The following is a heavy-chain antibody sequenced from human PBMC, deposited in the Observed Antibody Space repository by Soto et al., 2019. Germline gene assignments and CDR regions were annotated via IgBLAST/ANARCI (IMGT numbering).Heavy chain of an antibody. Sequence: QVQLVQSGAEVTKPGASVKVSCKASGYIFTSYGLHWVRQAPGQGLEWMGYINAGNGNTKYSQKYQGRVTISRDTSATTVYMDLSSLRPEDTAVYYCAIDAIRGYTGYDDFDYWGQGTLVTVSS. V-gene: IGHV1-3*01. D-gene: IGHD5-12*01. CDR3: AIDAIRGYTGYDDFDY. CDR1: GYIFTSYG. CDR2: INAGNGNT. J-gene: IGHJ4*02.